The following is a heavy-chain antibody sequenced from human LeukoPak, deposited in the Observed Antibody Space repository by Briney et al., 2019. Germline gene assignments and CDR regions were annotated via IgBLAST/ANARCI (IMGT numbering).Heavy chain of an antibody. CDR3: ARGLESSWCNYRFNWFDP. V-gene: IGHV4-61*01. CDR1: GYSISSGYY. CDR2: IYYSGST. J-gene: IGHJ5*02. Sequence: PSETLCLTCTVSGYSISSGYYWAWIRQPPGKGLEWIGYIYYSGSTNYNPSLKSRVTISVDTSKNQFSLKLSSVTAADTAVYYCARGLESSWCNYRFNWFDPWGQGTLVTVSS. D-gene: IGHD6-13*01.